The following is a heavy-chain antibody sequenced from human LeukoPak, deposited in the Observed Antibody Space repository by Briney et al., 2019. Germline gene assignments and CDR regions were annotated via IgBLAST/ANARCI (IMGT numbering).Heavy chain of an antibody. Sequence: GGSLRLSCAASGFTFSSYWMSWVRQAPGKGLEWVANIKQDGSEKYYVDSVKGRFTISRDNAKNSLYLQMNSLRAEDTAVYYCASELTNYDSSQFDYWGQGTLVTVSS. CDR3: ASELTNYDSSQFDY. V-gene: IGHV3-7*01. D-gene: IGHD3-22*01. J-gene: IGHJ4*02. CDR2: IKQDGSEK. CDR1: GFTFSSYW.